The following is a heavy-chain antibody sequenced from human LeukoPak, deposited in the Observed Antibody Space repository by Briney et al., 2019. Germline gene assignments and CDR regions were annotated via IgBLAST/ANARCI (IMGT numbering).Heavy chain of an antibody. CDR2: IYSGGST. CDR3: ARDHYGSGSHPLDY. V-gene: IGHV3-66*01. D-gene: IGHD3-10*01. CDR1: GFNVSSSY. J-gene: IGHJ4*02. Sequence: GGSLRLSCAASGFNVSSSYMSWVRQAPGKGLEWVSVIYSGGSTYYADSVKGRFTISRDNSKNMLYLQMNSLRAEDTAVHYCARDHYGSGSHPLDYWGQGTLVTVSS.